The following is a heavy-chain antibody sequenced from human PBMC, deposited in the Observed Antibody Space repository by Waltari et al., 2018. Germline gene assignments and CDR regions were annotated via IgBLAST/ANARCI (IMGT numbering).Heavy chain of an antibody. Sequence: QVQLVQSGAEVKKPGSSVKVSCKASGGTFSSYTISWVRQAPGPGLEWMGRIIPILGIANYAQKFQGRVTITADKSTSTAYMELSSLRSEDTAVYYCARGPYCSGGSCFTPGYFDYWGQGTLVTVSS. V-gene: IGHV1-69*02. CDR3: ARGPYCSGGSCFTPGYFDY. CDR1: GGTFSSYT. CDR2: IIPILGIA. J-gene: IGHJ4*02. D-gene: IGHD2-15*01.